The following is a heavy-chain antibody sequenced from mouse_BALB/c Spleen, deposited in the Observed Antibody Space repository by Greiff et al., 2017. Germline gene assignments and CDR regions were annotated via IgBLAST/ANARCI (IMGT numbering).Heavy chain of an antibody. CDR1: GYSITSGYY. Sequence: EVQRVESGPGLVKPSQSLSLTCSVTGYSITSGYYWNWIRQFPGNKLEWMGYISYDGSNNYNPSLKNRISITRDTSKNQFFLKLNSVTTEDTATYYCARDRGNYYFDYWGQGTTLTVSS. V-gene: IGHV3-6*02. CDR2: ISYDGSN. CDR3: ARDRGNYYFDY. D-gene: IGHD2-1*01. J-gene: IGHJ2*01.